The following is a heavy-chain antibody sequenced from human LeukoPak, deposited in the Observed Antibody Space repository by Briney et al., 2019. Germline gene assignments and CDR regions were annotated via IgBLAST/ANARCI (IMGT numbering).Heavy chain of an antibody. CDR3: ARGRSNYYGMDV. CDR2: IYYSGST. Sequence: SQTLSLTCTVSGGSISSGGYYWSWIRQHPGKGLEWIGYIYYSGSTYYNPSLKSRVTISVDTSKNQFSLKVSSVTAADTAVYYCARGRSNYYGMDVWGQGTTVTVSS. CDR1: GGSISSGGYY. D-gene: IGHD1-26*01. V-gene: IGHV4-31*03. J-gene: IGHJ6*02.